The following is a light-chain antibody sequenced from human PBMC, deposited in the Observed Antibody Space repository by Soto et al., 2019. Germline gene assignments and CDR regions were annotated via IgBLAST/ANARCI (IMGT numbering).Light chain of an antibody. CDR2: GVS. CDR1: QSLSGSY. Sequence: EIVLTQSPGTLSLSPGERATLSCRASQSLSGSYLAWYQQKPGQAPRLLIYGVSNRATGIPDRFSGSGSGTDFTLTISRLEPEDFAVYYCQQYGSSPRTCGQGTKVEIK. CDR3: QQYGSSPRT. J-gene: IGKJ1*01. V-gene: IGKV3-20*01.